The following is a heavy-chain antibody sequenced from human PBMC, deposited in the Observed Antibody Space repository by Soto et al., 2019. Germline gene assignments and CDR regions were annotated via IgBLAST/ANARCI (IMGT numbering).Heavy chain of an antibody. CDR3: ARDMVRGMDV. CDR1: GFTVSSNY. J-gene: IGHJ6*02. Sequence: EVQLVESGGGLVQPGGSLRLSCAASGFTVSSNYMSWVRQAPGKGLEWVSVIYSGGSTYYADSVKGRFTISRDNSKNTLYLHMNSLRAEHTGVYYCARDMVRGMDVWGQGPRSPSP. CDR2: IYSGGST. D-gene: IGHD3-10*01. V-gene: IGHV3-66*01.